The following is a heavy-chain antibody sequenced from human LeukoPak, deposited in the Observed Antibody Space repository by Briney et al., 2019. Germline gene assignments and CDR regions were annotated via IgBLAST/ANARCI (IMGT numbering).Heavy chain of an antibody. Sequence: SETLSLTCTVSGGSISTYYWNFIRQPPGKGLEWIGYIYNSGSTNYNPSLKSRVTISIDASKHQFSLNLNSVTSADTAVYYCARERGYDSSGYYFYYFDYWGQGTLVTVSS. J-gene: IGHJ4*02. CDR1: GGSISTYY. V-gene: IGHV4-59*01. CDR2: IYNSGST. CDR3: ARERGYDSSGYYFYYFDY. D-gene: IGHD3-22*01.